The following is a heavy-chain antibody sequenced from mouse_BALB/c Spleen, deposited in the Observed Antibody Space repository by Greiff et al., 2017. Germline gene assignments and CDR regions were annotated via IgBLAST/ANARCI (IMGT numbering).Heavy chain of an antibody. J-gene: IGHJ2*01. CDR1: GFTFSGFG. V-gene: IGHV5-17*02. CDR2: ISSGSSTI. D-gene: IGHD2-2*01. Sequence: EVKVVESGGGLVPPAGSRTLSCAASGFTFSGFGMHWVRQAPEKGLEWVAYISSGSSTIYYADTVKGRFTISRDNPKNTLFLQMTSLMSEDTAMYDCARSGEYDGYDEGRSDYWGQGTTLTVSA. CDR3: ARSGEYDGYDEGRSDY.